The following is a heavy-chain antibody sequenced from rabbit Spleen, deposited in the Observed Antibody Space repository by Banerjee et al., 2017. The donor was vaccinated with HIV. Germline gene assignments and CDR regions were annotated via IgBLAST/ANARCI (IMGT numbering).Heavy chain of an antibody. D-gene: IGHD8-1*01. CDR2: IEPVFGVT. V-gene: IGHV1S7*01. CDR1: GFSFSSSDY. J-gene: IGHJ6*01. Sequence: QVEESGGGLVKPEGSLTLTCKASGFSFSSSDYMCWVRQAPGKGLEWIGYIEPVFGVTYYASWVNARFTISSHNAQKTLYLDLNSLTAADTATYFCARDTGSSFSTYGMDLWGPGTLVTVS. CDR3: ARDTGSSFSTYGMDL.